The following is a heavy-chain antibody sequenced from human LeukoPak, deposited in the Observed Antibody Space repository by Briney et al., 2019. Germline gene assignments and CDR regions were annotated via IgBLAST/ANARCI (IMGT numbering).Heavy chain of an antibody. Sequence: SETLSLTCTVSGGFISSTSYYWGWIRQPPGKGLEWIGSIYYSGSTYYNPSLKSRVTISVDTSKNQFSLKLSSVTAADTALYYCARRLSYYYYMDVWGKGTTVTVSS. CDR2: IYYSGST. D-gene: IGHD3-16*01. CDR1: GGFISSTSYY. J-gene: IGHJ6*03. V-gene: IGHV4-39*01. CDR3: ARRLSYYYYMDV.